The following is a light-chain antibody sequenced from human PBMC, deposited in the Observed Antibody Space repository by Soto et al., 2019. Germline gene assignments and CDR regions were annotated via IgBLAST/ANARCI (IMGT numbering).Light chain of an antibody. CDR3: QQYGSSPLT. J-gene: IGKJ1*01. CDR2: DAS. Sequence: EVVLTQSPATLSLSPGERATLSCRASQSVSSYLAWYQQKPGQAPRLLIYDASSRATGIPDRFSGSGSGTDFTLTISRLEPEDFAVYYCQQYGSSPLTFGQGTKVDIK. V-gene: IGKV3-20*01. CDR1: QSVSSY.